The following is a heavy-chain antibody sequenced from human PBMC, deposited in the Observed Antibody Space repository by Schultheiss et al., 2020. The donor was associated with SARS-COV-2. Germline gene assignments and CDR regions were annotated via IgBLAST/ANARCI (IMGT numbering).Heavy chain of an antibody. CDR2: IYYSGST. CDR1: GGSISSYY. D-gene: IGHD3-3*01. J-gene: IGHJ5*02. Sequence: QTLSLTCTVSGGSISSYYWSWIRQPPGKGLEWIGYIYYSGSTNYNPSLKSRVTISVDTSKNQFSLKLSSVTAADTAVYYCARHLSDRSGYYTRWFDPWGQGTLVTVSS. CDR3: ARHLSDRSGYYTRWFDP. V-gene: IGHV4-59*08.